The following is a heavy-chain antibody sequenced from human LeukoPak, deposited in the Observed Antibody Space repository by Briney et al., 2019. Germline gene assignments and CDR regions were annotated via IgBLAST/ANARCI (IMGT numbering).Heavy chain of an antibody. CDR1: GFTFSSYA. Sequence: PGGSLRLSCAASGFTFSSYAVSWVRQAPGKGLEWVSAISGSGGSTYYADSVKGRFTISRDNSKNTLYLQMNSLGAEDTAVYYCAKCSRGYYDSSGYRRYYFDYWGQGTLVTVSS. D-gene: IGHD3-22*01. CDR3: AKCSRGYYDSSGYRRYYFDY. CDR2: ISGSGGST. V-gene: IGHV3-23*01. J-gene: IGHJ4*02.